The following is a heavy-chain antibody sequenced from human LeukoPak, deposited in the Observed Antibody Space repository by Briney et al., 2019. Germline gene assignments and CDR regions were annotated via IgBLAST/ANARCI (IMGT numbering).Heavy chain of an antibody. CDR1: GFTFSSYS. Sequence: PGGSLRLSCAASGFTFSSYSMNWVRQAPGKGLEWVSSISSSSSYIYYADSVKGRFTISRDNAKNSLYLQMNSLRAEDMAVYYCARDISSSYYYYMDVWGKGTTVTVSS. CDR3: ARDISSSYYYYMDV. V-gene: IGHV3-21*01. D-gene: IGHD6-6*01. CDR2: ISSSSSYI. J-gene: IGHJ6*03.